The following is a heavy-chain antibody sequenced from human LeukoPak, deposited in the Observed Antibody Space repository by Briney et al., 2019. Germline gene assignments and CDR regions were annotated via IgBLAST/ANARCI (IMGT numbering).Heavy chain of an antibody. Sequence: GGSLRLSCVASGLTFNTYWIHWVRQAPGKGLVWVSQIKFDGSLASYADSVKGRFTISRDNTKNTLYLQMNSLGTEDTAVYYCVTGHYDIRMYFDLWGRGTLVIVSS. V-gene: IGHV3-74*01. D-gene: IGHD3-16*01. CDR3: VTGHYDIRMYFDL. CDR1: GLTFNTYW. CDR2: IKFDGSLA. J-gene: IGHJ2*01.